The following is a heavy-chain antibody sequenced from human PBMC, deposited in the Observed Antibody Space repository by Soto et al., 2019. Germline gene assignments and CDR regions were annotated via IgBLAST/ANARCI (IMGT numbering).Heavy chain of an antibody. V-gene: IGHV4-59*01. Sequence: QVQLQESGPGLVKPSETLSLTCTVSGGSIITYYWSWIRQPPGKGLEWIGYIDYSGNTNYNASLKSRVTRSVDTSKSQFSLMLSSVTAADTAVYYCARDRGLIKAFDIWGQGTMVTVSS. CDR2: IDYSGNT. CDR3: ARDRGLIKAFDI. D-gene: IGHD3-16*01. CDR1: GGSIITYY. J-gene: IGHJ3*02.